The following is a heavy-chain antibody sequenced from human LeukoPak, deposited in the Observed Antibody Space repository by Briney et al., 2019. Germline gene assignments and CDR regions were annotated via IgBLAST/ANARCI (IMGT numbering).Heavy chain of an antibody. Sequence: PGGSLRLSCAASGFTFSSYAMSWVRQAPGKGLEWVSAISGSGGSTYYADSVKGRFTISRDNSENTLYLQMNNLRAEDTAVYYCARGGSGNYYSPVYYFDYWGQGTLVTVSS. D-gene: IGHD3-10*01. V-gene: IGHV3-23*01. J-gene: IGHJ4*02. CDR2: ISGSGGST. CDR1: GFTFSSYA. CDR3: ARGGSGNYYSPVYYFDY.